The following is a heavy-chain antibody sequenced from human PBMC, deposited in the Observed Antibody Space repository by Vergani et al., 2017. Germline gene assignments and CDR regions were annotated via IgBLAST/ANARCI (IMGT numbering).Heavy chain of an antibody. CDR2: IYHSGST. D-gene: IGHD1-1*01. J-gene: IGHJ4*02. V-gene: IGHV4-38-2*01. CDR3: ARHKINWNAFGY. CDR1: GYSISSGYY. Sequence: QVQLQESGPGLVKPSETLSLTCAVSGYSISSGYYWGWIRQPPGKGLEWIGSIYHSGSTYYNPSLKSRVTISVDTSKNQFSLKLSSVTAADTDVYYCARHKINWNAFGYWGQGTLVTVSS.